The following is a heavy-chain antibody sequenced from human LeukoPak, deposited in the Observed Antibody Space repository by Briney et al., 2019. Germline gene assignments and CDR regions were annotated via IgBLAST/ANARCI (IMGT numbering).Heavy chain of an antibody. D-gene: IGHD3-22*01. V-gene: IGHV3-21*01. J-gene: IGHJ3*02. CDR1: GFTFSSYS. Sequence: GGSLRLSCAASGFTFSSYSMNWVRQAPGKGLEWVSSISSSSSYIYYADSVKGRFTISRDNAKNSLYLQMNSLRAEDTAVYYCARLIVVVIEDDAFDIWGQGTMVTVSS. CDR3: ARLIVVVIEDDAFDI. CDR2: ISSSSSYI.